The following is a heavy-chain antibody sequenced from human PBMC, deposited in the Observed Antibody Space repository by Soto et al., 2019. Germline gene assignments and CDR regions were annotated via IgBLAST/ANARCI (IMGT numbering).Heavy chain of an antibody. CDR2: INHSGST. J-gene: IGHJ4*02. D-gene: IGHD2-15*01. Sequence: QVQLQQWGAGLLKPSETLSLTCAVYGGSFSGYYWSWIRQPPGKGLEWIGEINHSGSTNYNPSLTSRVTISVDTSEHQFSPKLVAVAGAAPAGYYCARVAPRYCSGGSCYSGRGYCGQGTLVTVSS. CDR3: ARVAPRYCSGGSCYSGRGY. CDR1: GGSFSGYY. V-gene: IGHV4-34*01.